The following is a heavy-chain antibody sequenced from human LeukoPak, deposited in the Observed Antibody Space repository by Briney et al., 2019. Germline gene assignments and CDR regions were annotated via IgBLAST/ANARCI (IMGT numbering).Heavy chain of an antibody. CDR1: GGSISSGGYY. J-gene: IGHJ4*02. CDR3: ARGPDDPANYYDSSGYYYY. V-gene: IGHV4-30-2*01. CDR2: INHSGST. Sequence: SQTLSLTCTVSGGSISSGGYYWSWIRQPPGKGLEWIGEINHSGSTNYNPSLKSRVTISVDTSKNQFSLKLSSVTAADTAVYYCARGPDDPANYYDSSGYYYYWGQGTLVTVSS. D-gene: IGHD3-22*01.